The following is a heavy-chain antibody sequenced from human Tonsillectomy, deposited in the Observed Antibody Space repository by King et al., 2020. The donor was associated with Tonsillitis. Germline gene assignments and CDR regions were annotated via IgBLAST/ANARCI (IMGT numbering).Heavy chain of an antibody. CDR2: ISGSGGST. D-gene: IGHD2-2*01. CDR1: GFTFSSYA. Sequence: VQLVESGGGLVQPGGSLRLSCAASGFTFSSYAMSWVRQAPGKGLEWVSAISGSGGSTYYADSVKGRFTISRDNSKNTLYLQMNSLRAEDTAVYYCAKGLYCSSTSCLYYYYYYMDVWGKGTTVTVSS. V-gene: IGHV3-23*04. J-gene: IGHJ6*03. CDR3: AKGLYCSSTSCLYYYYYYMDV.